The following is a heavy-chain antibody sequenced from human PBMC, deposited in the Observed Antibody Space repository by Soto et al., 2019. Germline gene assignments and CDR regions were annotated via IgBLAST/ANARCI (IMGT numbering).Heavy chain of an antibody. Sequence: QVQLVQSGAEVKKPGSSVKVSCKASGGTFSSYAISWVRQAPGQGLEWMGGIIPIFGTANYAQKFQGRVTITADKSTSTAYMELSSLRSEDTAVYYCTRGALRFLEWTAPLWYWGQGTLVTVSS. CDR3: TRGALRFLEWTAPLWY. J-gene: IGHJ4*02. D-gene: IGHD3-3*01. V-gene: IGHV1-69*06. CDR2: IIPIFGTA. CDR1: GGTFSSYA.